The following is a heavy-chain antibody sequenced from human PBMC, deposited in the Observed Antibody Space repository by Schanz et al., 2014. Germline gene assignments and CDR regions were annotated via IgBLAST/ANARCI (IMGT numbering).Heavy chain of an antibody. CDR1: GFTFSTYA. V-gene: IGHV3-7*05. CDR2: IKQDGSEK. D-gene: IGHD3-22*01. CDR3: AKDPSHGDYDYYFDY. Sequence: EVQLLDSGGGLVQPGGSLRLSCAASGFTFSTYAMSWVRQAPGKGLEWVANIKQDGSEKYYVDAVKGRFTISRDNAKNSMYLHMKSLRAEDTAVYYCAKDPSHGDYDYYFDYWGQGTLVTVSS. J-gene: IGHJ4*02.